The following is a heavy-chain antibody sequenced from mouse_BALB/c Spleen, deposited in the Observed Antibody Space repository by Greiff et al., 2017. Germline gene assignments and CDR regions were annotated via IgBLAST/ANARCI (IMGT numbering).Heavy chain of an antibody. CDR3: ARDYYGSSLYYFDY. Sequence: VQLQESGPGLVAPSQSLSITCTVSGFSLTSYGVHWVRQPPGKGLEWLGVIWAGGSTNYNSALMSRLSISKDNSKSQVFLKMNSLQTDDTAMYYCARDYYGSSLYYFDYWGQGTTLTVSS. V-gene: IGHV2-9*02. CDR1: GFSLTSYG. J-gene: IGHJ2*01. CDR2: IWAGGST. D-gene: IGHD1-1*01.